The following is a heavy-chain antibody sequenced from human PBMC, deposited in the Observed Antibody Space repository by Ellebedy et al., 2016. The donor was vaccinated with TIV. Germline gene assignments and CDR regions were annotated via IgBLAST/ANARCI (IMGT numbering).Heavy chain of an antibody. CDR2: IWYDGSNK. Sequence: PGGSLRLSCAASGFTLTSYGMHWVRQAPGKGLEWVAVIWYDGSNKYYADSVKGRFTISRDNSMNTLYLQMNSLSAADTAVYYCTRDVAVKAKRDWGQGTLVTVSS. CDR1: GFTLTSYG. CDR3: TRDVAVKAKRD. J-gene: IGHJ4*02. V-gene: IGHV3-33*08. D-gene: IGHD6-19*01.